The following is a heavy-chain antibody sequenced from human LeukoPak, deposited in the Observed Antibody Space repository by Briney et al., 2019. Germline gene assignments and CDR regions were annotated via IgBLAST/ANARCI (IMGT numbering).Heavy chain of an antibody. J-gene: IGHJ4*02. CDR3: ARADEYYGSGSYSGY. CDR2: INSDGSST. V-gene: IGHV3-74*01. D-gene: IGHD3-10*01. CDR1: GFTFSSYW. Sequence: GGSLRLSCAASGFTFSSYWMHWVRQAPGKGLVWVSRINSDGSSTSYADSVKGRFTISRDNAKNTLYLQMNSLRAEDTAVYYCARADEYYGSGSYSGYWGQGTQVTVSS.